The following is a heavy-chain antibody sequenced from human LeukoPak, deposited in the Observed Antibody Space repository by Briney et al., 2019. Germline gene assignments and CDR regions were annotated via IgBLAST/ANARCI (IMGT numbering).Heavy chain of an antibody. Sequence: GASVKVSCKVSGYTLTELSMHWVRQAPGKGLEWMGGFDPEDGETIYAQKFQGRVTMTRDTSTSTVYMELSSLRSEDTAVHYCARETTVVTRTFDYWGQGTLVTVSS. D-gene: IGHD4-23*01. CDR2: FDPEDGET. J-gene: IGHJ4*02. CDR3: ARETTVVTRTFDY. V-gene: IGHV1-24*01. CDR1: GYTLTELS.